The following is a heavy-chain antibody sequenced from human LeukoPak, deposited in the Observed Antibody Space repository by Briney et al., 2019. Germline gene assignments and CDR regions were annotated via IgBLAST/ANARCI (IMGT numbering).Heavy chain of an antibody. J-gene: IGHJ3*02. CDR2: MYYSGNT. V-gene: IGHV4-59*08. D-gene: IGHD1-26*01. CDR3: ARHTLVGARNAFDI. CDR1: GGSISSYY. Sequence: SETPSLTCNVSGGSISSYYWSWIRQPPGKGLEWIGYMYYSGNTNYNPSHKSRVTTSVDSSKNQFSLKLSSVTAADTAVYYCARHTLVGARNAFDIWGQGTMVTVSS.